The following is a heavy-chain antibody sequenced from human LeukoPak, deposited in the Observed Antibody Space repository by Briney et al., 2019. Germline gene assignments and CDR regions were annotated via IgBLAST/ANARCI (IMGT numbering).Heavy chain of an antibody. CDR3: ARGHTGFPLDY. J-gene: IGHJ4*02. CDR2: INPNSGGT. Sequence: ASVKVSCKASGYTFTGYYMHWVRQAPGQGLEWMGWINPNSGGTNYARKFQGRVTMTRDTSISTAYMELSRLRSDDTAVYYCARGHTGFPLDYWGQGTLVTVSS. V-gene: IGHV1-2*02. D-gene: IGHD3-10*01. CDR1: GYTFTGYY.